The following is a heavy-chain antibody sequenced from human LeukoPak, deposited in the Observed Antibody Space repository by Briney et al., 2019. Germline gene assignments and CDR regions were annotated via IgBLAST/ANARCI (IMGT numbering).Heavy chain of an antibody. Sequence: PSQTLSLTCTVSGGSISSGDYYWSWIRQPPGKGLEWIGYFDYSGSTYYNPSLRSRVSISIDTSKNQFSLILTSVSAADTAVYYCARLENWAFDFWGQGTLITVSS. J-gene: IGHJ4*02. CDR3: ARLENWAFDF. D-gene: IGHD7-27*01. V-gene: IGHV4-30-4*01. CDR1: GGSISSGDYY. CDR2: FDYSGST.